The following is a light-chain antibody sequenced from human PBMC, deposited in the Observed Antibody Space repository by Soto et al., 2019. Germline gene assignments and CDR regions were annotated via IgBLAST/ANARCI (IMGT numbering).Light chain of an antibody. Sequence: DIQMAQSPAPLSASVGASVTITCRAGQTISSWLAWHQQKSGRAPKLLIYDASSLEGGVPSRFSGSGSGTEITLTISSLQADDFATYYCQQYSAYPYTFGQGTKVDIK. J-gene: IGKJ2*01. CDR3: QQYSAYPYT. V-gene: IGKV1-5*01. CDR1: QTISSW. CDR2: DAS.